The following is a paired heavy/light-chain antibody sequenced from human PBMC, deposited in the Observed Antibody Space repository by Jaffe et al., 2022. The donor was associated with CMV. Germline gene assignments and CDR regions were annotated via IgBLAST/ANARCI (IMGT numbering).Heavy chain of an antibody. Sequence: QVQVVQSGAEVKKPGASVKVSCKASGNTFTRNAIQWVRQAPGQRLEWMGWIIVGNGNTKYSPKFQGRVTISRDTSASTAYMEVSSLTSEDTAVYYCAIETYATGCCHFDYWGQGTPVTVSS. CDR1: GNTFTRNA. V-gene: IGHV1-3*01. CDR2: IIVGNGNT. CDR3: AIETYATGCCHFDY. D-gene: IGHD2-2*01. J-gene: IGHJ4*02.
Light chain of an antibody. J-gene: IGLJ1*01. CDR2: DVS. CDR3: SSYTTSTTYV. Sequence: QSALTQPASVSGSPGQSITISCTGTSSDVGAYNRVSWYQQHPGKAPKLMIYDVSNRPSGVSNRLSGSKSGNTASLTISGLQAEDEADYYCSSYTTSTTYVFGTGTTVTVL. CDR1: SSDVGAYNR. V-gene: IGLV2-14*03.